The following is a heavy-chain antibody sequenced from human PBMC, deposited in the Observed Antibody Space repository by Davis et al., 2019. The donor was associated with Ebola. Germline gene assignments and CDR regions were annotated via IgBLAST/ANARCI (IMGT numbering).Heavy chain of an antibody. D-gene: IGHD3-10*01. CDR2: ISYDGSNK. CDR3: AKGELLWFRELLGDY. V-gene: IGHV3-30-3*01. CDR1: GFTFSTYA. J-gene: IGHJ4*02. Sequence: PGGSLRLSCAASGFTFSTYAMHWVRQAPGKGLEWVAVISYDGSNKYYADSVKGRFTISRDNSKNTLYLQMNSLRAEDTAVYYCAKGELLWFRELLGDYWGQGTLVTVSS.